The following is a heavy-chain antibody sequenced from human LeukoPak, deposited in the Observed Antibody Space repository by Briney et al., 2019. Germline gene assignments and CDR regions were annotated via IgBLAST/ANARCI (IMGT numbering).Heavy chain of an antibody. V-gene: IGHV1-18*01. J-gene: IGHJ5*02. D-gene: IGHD3-22*01. CDR3: ARDGPDRAAWFDP. Sequence: ASVKVSCKASGYTFSSYGISWVRQAPGQGLEWMGWISDYNGNTNSAQKVQGRVTMTTNPFTSTAYMELRSLRSDDTAVYYCARDGPDRAAWFDPWGQGTLVTVSS. CDR2: ISDYNGNT. CDR1: GYTFSSYG.